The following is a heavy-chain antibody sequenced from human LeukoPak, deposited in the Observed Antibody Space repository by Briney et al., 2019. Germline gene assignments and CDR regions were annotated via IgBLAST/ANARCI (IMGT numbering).Heavy chain of an antibody. CDR3: ARAHYYDSSGYYSSPFDY. Sequence: ASVKVSCKASGSTFSSYAISWVRQPPGQGLEWMGRIIPIFGIANYAQKFQGRVTITADKSTSTAYMELRSLRSDDTAVYYCARAHYYDSSGYYSSPFDYWGQGTLVTVSS. V-gene: IGHV1-69*04. D-gene: IGHD3-22*01. CDR2: IIPIFGIA. J-gene: IGHJ4*02. CDR1: GSTFSSYA.